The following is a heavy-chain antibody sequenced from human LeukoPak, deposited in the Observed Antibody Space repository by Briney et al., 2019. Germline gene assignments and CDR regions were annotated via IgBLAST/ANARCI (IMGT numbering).Heavy chain of an antibody. CDR3: ARGGHGHTQNDY. CDR1: GYTFTDYH. Sequence: ASVKVSCKASGYTFTDYHMHWVRQAPGQGLEGMGWINPNTGDTNYAQSFQGRVTMTRDTSITTSYMELSSLISDDTALYYCARGGHGHTQNDYWGQGTLVTVSS. D-gene: IGHD2-2*02. V-gene: IGHV1-2*02. J-gene: IGHJ4*02. CDR2: INPNTGDT.